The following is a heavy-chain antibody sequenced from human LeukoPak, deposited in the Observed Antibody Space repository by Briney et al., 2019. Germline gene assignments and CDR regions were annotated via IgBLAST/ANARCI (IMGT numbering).Heavy chain of an antibody. V-gene: IGHV1-69*13. CDR1: GGTFSSYA. Sequence: SVKVSCKASGGTFSSYAISWVRQAPGQGLEWMGGIIPIFGTANYAQKFQGRVTITADESTSTAYMELSSLRSEDTAVYYCARVDAAGYYYDSSGYHAFDIRGQGTMVTVSS. D-gene: IGHD3-22*01. CDR2: IIPIFGTA. J-gene: IGHJ3*02. CDR3: ARVDAAGYYYDSSGYHAFDI.